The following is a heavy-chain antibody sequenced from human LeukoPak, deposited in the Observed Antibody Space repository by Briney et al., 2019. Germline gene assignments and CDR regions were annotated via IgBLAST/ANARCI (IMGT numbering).Heavy chain of an antibody. D-gene: IGHD2-2*01. Sequence: PSETLSLTCTVSGGSISSYYWSWIRQPAGKGLEWIGRIYTSGSTNYNPSLKSRVTMSVDTSKSQFSLKLSSVTAADTAVYYCARDERVPAARNYYYYYYMDVWGKGTTVTVSS. J-gene: IGHJ6*03. CDR3: ARDERVPAARNYYYYYYMDV. CDR2: IYTSGST. CDR1: GGSISSYY. V-gene: IGHV4-4*07.